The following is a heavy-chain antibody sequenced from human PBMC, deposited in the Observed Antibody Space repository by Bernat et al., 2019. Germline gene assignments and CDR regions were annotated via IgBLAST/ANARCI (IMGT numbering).Heavy chain of an antibody. CDR3: ARDTNEWGSSGWYVFDY. J-gene: IGHJ4*02. CDR1: GFTFSTYG. V-gene: IGHV3-30*03. D-gene: IGHD6-19*01. Sequence: QVQLVESGGGVVQPGRSLRLSCAASGFTFSTYGMHWVRQAPGKGLEWVAAILYDGSNKYYADSVKGRFTISRDNSKNTLYLQMNSLRAEDTAVYYCARDTNEWGSSGWYVFDYWGQGTLVTVSS. CDR2: ILYDGSNK.